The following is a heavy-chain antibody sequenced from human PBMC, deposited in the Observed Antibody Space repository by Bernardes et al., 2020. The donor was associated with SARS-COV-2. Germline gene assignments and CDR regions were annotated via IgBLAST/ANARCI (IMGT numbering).Heavy chain of an antibody. CDR2: IDWDDDK. J-gene: IGHJ4*02. Sequence: SGPTLVKPTQTLTLTCTFSGFSLSTSGMCVSWIRQPPGKALEWLARIDWDDDKYYATSLRTRLTISKDTSKNQVVLTMTNMDPMDTATYFCVRITAAAATTDYWGQGTLVTVSS. CDR1: GFSLSTSGMC. CDR3: VRITAAAATTDY. D-gene: IGHD6-13*01. V-gene: IGHV2-70*11.